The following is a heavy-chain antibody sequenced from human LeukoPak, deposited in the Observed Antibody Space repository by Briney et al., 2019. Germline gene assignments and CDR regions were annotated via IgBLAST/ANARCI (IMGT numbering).Heavy chain of an antibody. V-gene: IGHV4-34*01. D-gene: IGHD3-22*01. CDR3: ARGPSIRYYDGSGYYYFDY. CDR1: GGFFSDYY. CDR2: INHSGST. J-gene: IGHJ4*02. Sequence: SETLSLTCAVYGGFFSDYYWTWIRQPPGKGLEWIGEINHSGSTNYNPSLKSRASISVETSKNQFSLNLDSVTAADTAVYYCARGPSIRYYDGSGYYYFDYWGQGTLVTAST.